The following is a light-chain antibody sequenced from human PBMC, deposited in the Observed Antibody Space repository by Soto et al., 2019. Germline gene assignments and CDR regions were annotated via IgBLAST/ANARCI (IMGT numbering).Light chain of an antibody. CDR2: AAS. CDR1: QGITNW. CDR3: QQANSFPLT. V-gene: IGKV1-12*01. Sequence: DIQMTQSPSSVSASVGDRVTITCRASQGITNWLAWYQQKPGKAPKLLIYAASGLPSGVPSRLSGSGSGTDFTLTISRLQPEDFATYYCQQANSFPLTFGGGTKVEIK. J-gene: IGKJ4*01.